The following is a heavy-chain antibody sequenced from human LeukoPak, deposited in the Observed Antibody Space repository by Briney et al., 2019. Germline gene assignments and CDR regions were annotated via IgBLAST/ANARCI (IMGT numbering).Heavy chain of an antibody. CDR1: GFTFSNYG. CDR3: ATDRGIVGATLPKFDY. Sequence: PGGSLRLSCAASGFTFSNYGMHWVRQAPGKGLEWVAFVRYDETTKFYADSVKGRVIISRDNSKTTLYLQMNSLRAEDTAVYYCATDRGIVGATLPKFDYWGQGTLVTISS. D-gene: IGHD1-26*01. CDR2: VRYDETTK. V-gene: IGHV3-30*02. J-gene: IGHJ4*02.